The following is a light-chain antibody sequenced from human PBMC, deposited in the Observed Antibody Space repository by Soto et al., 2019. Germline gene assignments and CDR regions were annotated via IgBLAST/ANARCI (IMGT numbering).Light chain of an antibody. Sequence: EIVLSQSPGTLSLSPGERATLSCRASQSVSSSYLAWYQQKPGQSPRLLMYGASSRATGVPDRFSGSGSGTDFTLTITRLEPEDFAVYYCHQYGTSPLTFGGGTKVDIK. J-gene: IGKJ4*01. CDR1: QSVSSSY. V-gene: IGKV3-20*01. CDR3: HQYGTSPLT. CDR2: GAS.